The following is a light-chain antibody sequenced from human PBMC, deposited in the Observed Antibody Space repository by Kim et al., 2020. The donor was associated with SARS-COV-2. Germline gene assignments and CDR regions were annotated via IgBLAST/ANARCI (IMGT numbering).Light chain of an antibody. Sequence: VSPGQTASITCSGDRLGDKYACWYQQKPGQSPVVVIYQDTKRPSGIPERFSGSNSGNTATLTISGTQAMDEADYYCQAWDSSTYVFGTGTKVTVL. V-gene: IGLV3-1*01. CDR1: RLGDKY. CDR3: QAWDSSTYV. CDR2: QDT. J-gene: IGLJ1*01.